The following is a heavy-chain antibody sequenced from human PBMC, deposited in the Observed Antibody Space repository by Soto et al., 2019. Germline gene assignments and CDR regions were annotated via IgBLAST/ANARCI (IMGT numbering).Heavy chain of an antibody. CDR3: ARHREYSGYVWAFDI. D-gene: IGHD5-12*01. CDR2: THYSGST. CDR1: GGSINNY. V-gene: IGHV4-59*08. Sequence: SETLSLTCTVSGGSINNYWSWIRQPPGKGLEWIGYTHYSGSTNYNSFLKSRVTMSLDTTKNQFSLKLTSVTAADTAVYYCARHREYSGYVWAFDIWGQGTMVTVSS. J-gene: IGHJ3*02.